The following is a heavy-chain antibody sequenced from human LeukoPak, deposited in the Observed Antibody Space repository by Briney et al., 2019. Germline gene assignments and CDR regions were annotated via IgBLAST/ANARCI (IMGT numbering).Heavy chain of an antibody. J-gene: IGHJ4*02. CDR2: ISSSSSTI. Sequence: GGSLRLSCAASGFTFSSYSMNWVRQAPGKGLEWVSYISSSSSTIYYADSVKGRFTISRDNAKNSLYLQMNSLRAEDTAVYYCAKDLVGFGVVTNLLPFDYWGQGTLVTVSS. V-gene: IGHV3-48*04. CDR1: GFTFSSYS. CDR3: AKDLVGFGVVTNLLPFDY. D-gene: IGHD3-3*01.